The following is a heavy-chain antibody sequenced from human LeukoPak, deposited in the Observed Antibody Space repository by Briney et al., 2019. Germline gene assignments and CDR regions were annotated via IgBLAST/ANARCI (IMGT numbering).Heavy chain of an antibody. CDR1: GGSISSYY. CDR3: ARVPFSSYGDSYYGMDV. J-gene: IGHJ6*02. CDR2: IYYSGST. V-gene: IGHV4-59*01. Sequence: PSETLSLTCTVSGGSISSYYWSWIRQPPGKGLEWSGYIYYSGSTNYNPSLKSRVTISVDTSKNQFSLKLSSVTAADTAVYYCARVPFSSYGDSYYGMDVWGQGTTVTVSS. D-gene: IGHD4-17*01.